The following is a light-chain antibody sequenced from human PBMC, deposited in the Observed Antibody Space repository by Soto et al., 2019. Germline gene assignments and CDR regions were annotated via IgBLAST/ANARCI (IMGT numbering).Light chain of an antibody. CDR3: QQYGGSPLT. CDR2: GTS. CDR1: QSVPTNY. Sequence: EIVLTQSPGTLSLSPGDTATLSCRASQSVPTNYLAWYQQKPGQAPSLLIYGTSRRATGIPDRFSGSGSGTDFTLTIRLEPEDLGVYYCQQYGGSPLTFGGGTKVDIK. V-gene: IGKV3-20*01. J-gene: IGKJ4*01.